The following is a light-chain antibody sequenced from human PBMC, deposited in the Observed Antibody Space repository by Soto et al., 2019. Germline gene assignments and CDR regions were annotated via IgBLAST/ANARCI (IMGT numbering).Light chain of an antibody. Sequence: QTAIAEPGSVSGPPGQSFTSSCTGASSDIGGYGSVSWYQQHPGKAPKLMIYEVSNRPSGVSNRFSGSKSGNTASLTISGLQVEDGPASYCSSYTSSGTYLFG. V-gene: IGLV2-14*01. CDR3: SSYTSSGTYL. CDR2: EVS. CDR1: SSDIGGYGS. J-gene: IGLJ1*01.